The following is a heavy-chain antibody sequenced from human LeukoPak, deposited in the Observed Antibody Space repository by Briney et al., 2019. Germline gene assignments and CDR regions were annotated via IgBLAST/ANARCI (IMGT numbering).Heavy chain of an antibody. CDR1: GGTFSSYA. D-gene: IGHD2/OR15-2a*01. V-gene: IGHV1-8*02. CDR2: MNPNSGNT. J-gene: IGHJ4*02. Sequence: ASVKVSCKASGGTFSSYAISWVRQATGQGLEWMGWMNPNSGNTGYAQKFQGRVTMTRNTSISTAYMGLSSLRSEDTAVYYCARLSRRGFDYWGQGTLVTVSS. CDR3: ARLSRRGFDY.